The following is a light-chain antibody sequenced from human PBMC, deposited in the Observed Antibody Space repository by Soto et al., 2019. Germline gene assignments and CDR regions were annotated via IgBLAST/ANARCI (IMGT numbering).Light chain of an antibody. CDR3: QHYNSYSEA. Sequence: IQMTQSPSSQSASVGDRVTITWRASQSISSYLNWYQQKPGKAPNVLIYAASTLQSGVPSRFSGSGSGTDFTLTIRSLQREDFATYYCQHYNSYSEAFGQGTKVDIK. J-gene: IGKJ1*01. V-gene: IGKV1-39*01. CDR1: QSISSY. CDR2: AAS.